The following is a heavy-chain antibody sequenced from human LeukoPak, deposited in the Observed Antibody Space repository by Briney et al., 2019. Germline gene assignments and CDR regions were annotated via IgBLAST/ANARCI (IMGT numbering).Heavy chain of an antibody. CDR2: ISHDGKKR. Sequence: GGSLRLSCAASGFTFGSYGMHWVRQAPGKGLEWVAVISHDGKKRFYVDLVKSRFTISRDNSENTLYLQMNSLRTEDTAMYYCVKDTAMEPYDYYYYGMDVWGQGTTITVSS. CDR1: GFTFGSYG. V-gene: IGHV3-30*18. J-gene: IGHJ6*02. CDR3: VKDTAMEPYDYYYYGMDV. D-gene: IGHD5-18*01.